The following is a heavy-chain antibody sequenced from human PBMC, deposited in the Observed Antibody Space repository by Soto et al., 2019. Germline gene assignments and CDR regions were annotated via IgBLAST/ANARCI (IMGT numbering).Heavy chain of an antibody. D-gene: IGHD1-1*01. CDR1: GYTFTSYG. V-gene: IGHV1-18*01. Sequence: QVHLVQSGAEVKKPGASVKVSCKGSGYTFTSYGITWVRQAPGQGLEWMGWISSHNGNTDYAQKLQGRVTVTRDTSTSTAYMELRSLRSDDTAVYYCARGRYGDYWGQGALVTVSS. J-gene: IGHJ4*02. CDR2: ISSHNGNT. CDR3: ARGRYGDY.